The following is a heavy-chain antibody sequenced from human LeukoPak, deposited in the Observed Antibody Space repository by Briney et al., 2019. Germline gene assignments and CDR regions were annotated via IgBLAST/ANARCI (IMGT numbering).Heavy chain of an antibody. V-gene: IGHV5-51*01. Sequence: GESLKISCKGSGFIFTGYWIVWVRQMPGKGPEWMGIIYPADSETTYSPSFQGQITISADRSSTTAHLQWSSLKASDTAIYYCARATCVNGICYTLYWGQGSLVTVSS. J-gene: IGHJ4*02. CDR1: GFIFTGYW. CDR2: IYPADSET. D-gene: IGHD2-8*01. CDR3: ARATCVNGICYTLY.